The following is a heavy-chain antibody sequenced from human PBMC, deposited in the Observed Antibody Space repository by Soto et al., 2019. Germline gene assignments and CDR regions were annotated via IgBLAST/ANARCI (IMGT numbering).Heavy chain of an antibody. V-gene: IGHV1-46*03. J-gene: IGHJ4*02. Sequence: QVQLVQSGAEVKKPGASVKVSCKASGYTFTSYYMHWVRQAPGQGLEWMGIINPSGGSTSYTQKFQGRVTMTRDTSTSTVYMELSSLRSEDTAVYYCAREFAAAGRFDYWGQGTLVTVSS. CDR3: AREFAAAGRFDY. CDR1: GYTFTSYY. D-gene: IGHD6-13*01. CDR2: INPSGGST.